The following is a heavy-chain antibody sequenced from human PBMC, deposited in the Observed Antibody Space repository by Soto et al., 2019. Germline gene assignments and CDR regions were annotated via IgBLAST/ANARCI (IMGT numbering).Heavy chain of an antibody. CDR1: GFTVSSNY. J-gene: IGHJ4*02. CDR3: ATAKLLLPWLFDY. V-gene: IGHV3-66*01. CDR2: IYSGGST. D-gene: IGHD2-15*01. Sequence: PGGSLRLSCAAPGFTVSSNYMSWVRQAPGKGLEWVSVIYSGGSTYYADSVKGRFTISRDDSKNTLFLQMNSLRAEDTAVYYCATAKLLLPWLFDYWGQGTQVTVSS.